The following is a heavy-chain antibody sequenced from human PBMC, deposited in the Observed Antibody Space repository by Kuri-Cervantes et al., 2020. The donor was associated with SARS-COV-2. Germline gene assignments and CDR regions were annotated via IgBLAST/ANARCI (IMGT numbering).Heavy chain of an antibody. CDR1: GYTFTSYY. CDR3: ARGERITMVRGVIIKEGDFDY. Sequence: ASVKVSCKASGYTFTSYYMHWVRQAPGQGLEWMGIINPSGGSISYAQKFQGRVTMTRDTSTSTVYMELSSLRSEDTAVYYCARGERITMVRGVIIKEGDFDYWGQGTLVTVSS. J-gene: IGHJ4*02. V-gene: IGHV1-46*01. CDR2: INPSGGSI. D-gene: IGHD3-10*01.